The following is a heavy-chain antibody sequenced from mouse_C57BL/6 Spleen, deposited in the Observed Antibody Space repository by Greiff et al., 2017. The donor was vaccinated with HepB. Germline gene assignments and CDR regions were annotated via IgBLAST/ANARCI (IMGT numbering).Heavy chain of an antibody. CDR3: ARSYYYDSSYFDY. Sequence: EVMLVESGGGLVKPGGSLKLSCAASGFTFSDYGMHWVRQAPEKGLEWVAYISSGSSTIYYADTVKGRFTISRDNAKNTLFLQMTSLRSEDTAMYYCARSYYYDSSYFDYWGQGTTLTVSS. CDR2: ISSGSSTI. CDR1: GFTFSDYG. V-gene: IGHV5-17*01. D-gene: IGHD1-1*01. J-gene: IGHJ2*01.